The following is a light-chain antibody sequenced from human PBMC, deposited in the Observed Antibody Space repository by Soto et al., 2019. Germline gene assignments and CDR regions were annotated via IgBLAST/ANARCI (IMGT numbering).Light chain of an antibody. V-gene: IGLV2-23*02. Sequence: QSALTQPASVSGSPGQSIAISYTGTSSDVGSYNLVSWYQQHPGKAPKLMIYEVSKRPSGVSNRFSGSKSGNTASLTISGLQSEDEADYYWCSYAGSSTWVFGGGTKVTVL. J-gene: IGLJ3*02. CDR3: CSYAGSSTWV. CDR2: EVS. CDR1: SSDVGSYNL.